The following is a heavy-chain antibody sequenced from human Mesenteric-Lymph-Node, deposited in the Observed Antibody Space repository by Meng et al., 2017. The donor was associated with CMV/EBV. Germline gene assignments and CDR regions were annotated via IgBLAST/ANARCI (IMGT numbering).Heavy chain of an antibody. J-gene: IGHJ6*02. Sequence: GESLKISCAASGFTVSSNYMSWVRQAPGKGLEWVSVIYSGGSTYYADSVKGRFTISRDNSKNTLYLQMNSLRAEGTAVYYCARDDGYSYGMDYYYYGMDVWGQGTTVTVSS. D-gene: IGHD5-18*01. CDR1: GFTVSSNY. CDR3: ARDDGYSYGMDYYYYGMDV. CDR2: IYSGGST. V-gene: IGHV3-53*01.